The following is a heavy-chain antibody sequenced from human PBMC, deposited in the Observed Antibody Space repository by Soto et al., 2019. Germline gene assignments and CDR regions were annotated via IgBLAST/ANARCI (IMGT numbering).Heavy chain of an antibody. CDR3: ARLSIAARPFYYYYGMDV. CDR2: INHSGST. Sequence: LSLTCAVYGGSFSGYYWSRIRQPPGKGLEWIGEINHSGSTNYNPSLKSRVTISVDTSKNQFSLKLSSVTAADTAVYYCARLSIAARPFYYYYGMDVWGQGTTVTVSS. V-gene: IGHV4-34*01. CDR1: GGSFSGYY. J-gene: IGHJ6*02. D-gene: IGHD6-6*01.